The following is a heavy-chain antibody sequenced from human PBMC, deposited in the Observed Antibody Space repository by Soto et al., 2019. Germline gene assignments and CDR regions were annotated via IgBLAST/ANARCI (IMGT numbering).Heavy chain of an antibody. Sequence: EASVKVSCKASGYTFTGYYMHWVRQAPGQGLEWMGWINPNSGGTNYAQKFQGWVTMTRDTSISTAYMELSRLRSDDTAVYYCARDRWFGDLHQGYGMDVWGQGTTVTVSS. CDR3: ARDRWFGDLHQGYGMDV. V-gene: IGHV1-2*04. CDR1: GYTFTGYY. CDR2: INPNSGGT. J-gene: IGHJ6*02. D-gene: IGHD3-10*01.